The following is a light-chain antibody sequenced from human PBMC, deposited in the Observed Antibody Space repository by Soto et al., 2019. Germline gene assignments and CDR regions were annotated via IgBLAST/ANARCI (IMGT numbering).Light chain of an antibody. CDR2: KVS. CDR1: SSDVGDGDF. CDR3: CSYTRSYTWV. V-gene: IGLV2-14*01. J-gene: IGLJ3*02. Sequence: QSALTQPASVSGSPRQSITISCTGTSSDVGDGDFVSWYQQRPGNAPKLMIYKVSNRPSGVSNRFSGSKSGNMASLTISGLQAEDEADYYCCSYTRSYTWVFGGGTKLTVL.